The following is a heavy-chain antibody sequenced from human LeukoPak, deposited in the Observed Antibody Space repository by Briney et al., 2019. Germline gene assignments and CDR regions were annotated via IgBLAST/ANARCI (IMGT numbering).Heavy chain of an antibody. CDR3: ARGGPNSGGWTLDH. V-gene: IGHV1-3*03. CDR2: INGDNGNT. D-gene: IGHD6-19*01. J-gene: IGHJ4*02. CDR1: GYTFSNYA. Sequence: ASVKVSCKTSGYTFSNYAMHWVRQAPGQRLEWMGCINGDNGNTQYSQKFQGRVTFTRDTSASTAYMGLSSLTSEDMAVFYCARGGPNSGGWTLDHWGQGTLVSVSS.